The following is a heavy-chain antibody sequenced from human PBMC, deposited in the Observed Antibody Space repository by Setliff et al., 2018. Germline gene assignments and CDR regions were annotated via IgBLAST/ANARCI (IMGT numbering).Heavy chain of an antibody. CDR3: ARDSKYYYDSSGYYWNWFDP. CDR1: GASISSYY. D-gene: IGHD3-22*01. V-gene: IGHV4-4*07. CDR2: IYTSGRT. J-gene: IGHJ5*02. Sequence: LFLTCTVSGASISSYYWSWIRQPAGKGLEWIGRIYTSGRTNYNPSLKSRATMSVDTSKNQFSLKLSSVTAADTAVYYCARDSKYYYDSSGYYWNWFDPWGQGTLVTVSS.